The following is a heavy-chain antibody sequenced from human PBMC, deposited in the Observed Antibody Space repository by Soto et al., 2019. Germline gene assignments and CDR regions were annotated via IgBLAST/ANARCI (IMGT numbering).Heavy chain of an antibody. J-gene: IGHJ4*02. V-gene: IGHV1-69*12. Sequence: QVQLVQSGAEVKKPGSSVKVSCKASGGTFSSYAISWVRQAPGQGLEWMGGIIPIFGTANYAQKFQGRVTITADESTSTAYMELSSLRSEDTAVYYCARGATYCSGGSCYSLDYWGQGTLVTVSS. CDR3: ARGATYCSGGSCYSLDY. CDR2: IIPIFGTA. D-gene: IGHD2-15*01. CDR1: GGTFSSYA.